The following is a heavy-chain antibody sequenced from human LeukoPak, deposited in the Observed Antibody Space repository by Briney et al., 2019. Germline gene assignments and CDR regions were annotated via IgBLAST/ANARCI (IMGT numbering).Heavy chain of an antibody. CDR1: GFTFSSYA. Sequence: PGGSLRLSCAASGFTFSSYAMSWVRQAPGEGLEWVSAISGSGGSTYYADSVKGRFTISRDNSKNTLYLQMNSLRAEDTAVYYCAKDSPVRFSLYYFDYWGQGTLVTISS. J-gene: IGHJ4*02. V-gene: IGHV3-23*01. CDR3: AKDSPVRFSLYYFDY. CDR2: ISGSGGST. D-gene: IGHD3-3*01.